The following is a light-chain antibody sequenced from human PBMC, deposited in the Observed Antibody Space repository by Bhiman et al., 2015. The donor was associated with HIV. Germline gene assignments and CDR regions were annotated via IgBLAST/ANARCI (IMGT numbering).Light chain of an antibody. CDR2: ENN. CDR3: GTWDSSLSASV. V-gene: IGLV1-51*02. Sequence: QSVLTQPPSVSAAPGQKVTISCSGSSSNIGNNYVSWYQQLPGTAPKLLIYENNKRPSGIPDRFSGSKSGTSATLGITGLQTGDEADYYCGTWDSSLSASVFGGGTKLTV. CDR1: SSNIGNNY. J-gene: IGLJ3*02.